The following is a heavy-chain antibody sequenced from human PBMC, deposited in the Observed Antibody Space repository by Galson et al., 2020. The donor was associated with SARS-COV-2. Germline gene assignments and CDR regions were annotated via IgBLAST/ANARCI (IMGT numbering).Heavy chain of an antibody. J-gene: IGHJ4*02. V-gene: IGHV3-21*01. CDR2: ISSSSSYI. CDR1: GFTFSSYS. Sequence: GGSLRLSCAASGFTFSSYSMNWVRQAPGKGLEWVSSISSSSSYIYYADSVKGRFTISRDNAKNSLYLQMNSLRAEDTAVYYCARDKPNWNPERMCFDYWGQGTLVTVSS. CDR3: ARDKPNWNPERMCFDY. D-gene: IGHD1-1*01.